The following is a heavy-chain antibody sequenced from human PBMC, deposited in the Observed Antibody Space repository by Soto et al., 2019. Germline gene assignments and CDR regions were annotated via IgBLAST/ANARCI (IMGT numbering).Heavy chain of an antibody. CDR1: GGSISSSSYY. CDR2: IYYSGST. V-gene: IGHV4-61*05. J-gene: IGHJ3*02. CDR3: ARAAGYSYGQDAFDI. D-gene: IGHD5-18*01. Sequence: PSETLYLTCTVSGGSISSSSYYWGWIRQPPGKGLEWIGYIYYSGSTNYNPSLKSRVTISVDTSKNQFSLKLSSVTAADTAVYYCARAAGYSYGQDAFDIWGQGTMVTVSS.